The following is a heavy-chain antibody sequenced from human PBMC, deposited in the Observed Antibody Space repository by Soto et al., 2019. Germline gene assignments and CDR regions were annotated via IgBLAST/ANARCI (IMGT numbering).Heavy chain of an antibody. CDR2: ISRDGSYI. Sequence: VGSLRLSCAASGSTFSRHAIHWVRLTPGRGLEWVLAISRDGSYIYYTDSVKGRFTVSRDNSKNTVFVQMNRLIPDDTALYFCARTRNGGVADSFDSWGQGTRVTVSS. J-gene: IGHJ5*01. CDR3: ARTRNGGVADSFDS. CDR1: GSTFSRHA. V-gene: IGHV3-30*04. D-gene: IGHD3-3*01.